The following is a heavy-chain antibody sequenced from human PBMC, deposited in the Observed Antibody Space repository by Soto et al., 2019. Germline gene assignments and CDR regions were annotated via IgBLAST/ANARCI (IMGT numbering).Heavy chain of an antibody. CDR1: GYTFTSYG. D-gene: IGHD2-2*01. CDR2: ISAYNGNT. Sequence: ASVKVSCKASGYTFTSYGISWVRQAPGQGLEWMGWISAYNGNTNYAQKLQGRVTMTTDTSTSTAYMELRSLRAEDTAVYYCARDMVGYCISTSCPNWFDPWGQGTLVTVSS. V-gene: IGHV1-18*01. CDR3: ARDMVGYCISTSCPNWFDP. J-gene: IGHJ5*02.